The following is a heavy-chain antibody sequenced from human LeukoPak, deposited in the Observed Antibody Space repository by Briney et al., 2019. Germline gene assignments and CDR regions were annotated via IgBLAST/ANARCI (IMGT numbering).Heavy chain of an antibody. V-gene: IGHV1-2*02. D-gene: IGHD2-15*01. CDR1: GYTFTGYY. Sequence: ASVKVSCKASGYTFTGYYMYWVRQAPGQGLEWMGWINPNSGGTNYAQKFQGRVTMTRDTSISTAYMELSRLRSDDTAVYYCARAGGYCGRISCPYYFDYWGQGSLVAVSS. J-gene: IGHJ4*02. CDR2: INPNSGGT. CDR3: ARAGGYCGRISCPYYFDY.